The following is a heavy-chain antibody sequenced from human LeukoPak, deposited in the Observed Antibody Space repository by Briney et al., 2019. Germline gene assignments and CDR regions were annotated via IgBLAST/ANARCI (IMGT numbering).Heavy chain of an antibody. CDR2: INHSGST. CDR1: GGSFSGYY. CDR3: ARVDYGGNSHYYMDV. D-gene: IGHD4-23*01. J-gene: IGHJ6*03. Sequence: KPSETLSLTCAVYGGSFSGYYWSWIRQPPGKGLEWIGEINHSGSTNYNPSLKSRVTISVDTSKNQFSLKLSSVTAADTAVYYCARVDYGGNSHYYMDVWGKGTTVTVSS. V-gene: IGHV4-34*01.